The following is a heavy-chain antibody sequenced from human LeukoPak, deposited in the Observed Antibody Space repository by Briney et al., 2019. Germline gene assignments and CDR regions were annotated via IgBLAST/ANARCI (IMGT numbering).Heavy chain of an antibody. D-gene: IGHD5-18*01. V-gene: IGHV3-23*01. J-gene: IGHJ4*02. CDR3: ARDTAMAIDY. CDR2: IRRSGENT. Sequence: GGSLRLSCAASGFTFSSYDMSWVRQAPGRGLEWVSSIRRSGENTYYGDAVKGRFTISRDNSKNTVYLQMNSLRAEDTAVYYCARDTAMAIDYWGQGTLVTVSS. CDR1: GFTFSSYD.